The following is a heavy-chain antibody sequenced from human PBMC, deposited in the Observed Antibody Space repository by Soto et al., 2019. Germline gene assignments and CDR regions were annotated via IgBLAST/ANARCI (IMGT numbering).Heavy chain of an antibody. V-gene: IGHV4-39*01. J-gene: IGHJ1*01. Sequence: RSLTCTVSGGSIRGSSYYWGWIRQAPGKGLEWIGSVYYSGSTYYNPSLKSRVTVSADTSKNQFSLKLTSVTAADTALYYCASNSYRTWGQGILVTVSS. CDR3: ASNSYRT. CDR2: VYYSGST. D-gene: IGHD2-21*01. CDR1: GGSIRGSSYY.